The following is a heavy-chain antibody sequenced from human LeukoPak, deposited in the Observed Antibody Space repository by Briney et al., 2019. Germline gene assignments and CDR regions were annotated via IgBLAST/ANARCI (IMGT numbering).Heavy chain of an antibody. CDR1: GFTFSGYA. V-gene: IGHV3-23*01. D-gene: IGHD6-19*01. CDR3: AKARLSTGWAYNDF. CDR2: IVGGGTST. Sequence: GGSLRLACAASGFTFSGYAMSWVRQAPGKGLEWVSAIVGGGTSTFYADSVKGRFTISRDNSKNTVFLQMNFLRGEDTAVYFCAKARLSTGWAYNDFWGQGTLVTVSS. J-gene: IGHJ4*02.